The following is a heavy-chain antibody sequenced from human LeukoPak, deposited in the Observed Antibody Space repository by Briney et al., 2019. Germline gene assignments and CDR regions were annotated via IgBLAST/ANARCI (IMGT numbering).Heavy chain of an antibody. D-gene: IGHD2-15*01. V-gene: IGHV1-2*02. J-gene: IGHJ4*02. Sequence: ASVKVSCKASGYTFTGYYMHWVRQAPGQGLEWMGWINPNSGGTNYAQKFQSRVTMTRDTSISTAYMELSRLRSDDTAVYYCAREFRRVVVVAATRGQVDYWGQGTLVTVSS. CDR3: AREFRRVVVVAATRGQVDY. CDR2: INPNSGGT. CDR1: GYTFTGYY.